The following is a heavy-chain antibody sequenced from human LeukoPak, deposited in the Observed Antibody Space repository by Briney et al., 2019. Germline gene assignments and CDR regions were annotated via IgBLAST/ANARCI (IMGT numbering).Heavy chain of an antibody. CDR3: ASPRFRSSWTFDS. V-gene: IGHV1-69*05. CDR1: GGTFSSYA. J-gene: IGHJ4*02. CDR2: IIPIFGAA. D-gene: IGHD6-13*01. Sequence: GASVKVSCKASGGTFSSYAVSWVRQARGQGPEWMGGIIPIFGAANYAQKFQGRVTITTDESTSTAYMELGSLRAEDTSMYYCASPRFRSSWTFDSWGQGTLVTVSS.